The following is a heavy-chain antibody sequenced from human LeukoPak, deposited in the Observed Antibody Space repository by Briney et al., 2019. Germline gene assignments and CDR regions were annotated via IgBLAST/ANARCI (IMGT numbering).Heavy chain of an antibody. D-gene: IGHD5-18*01. Sequence: SETLSLTCTVSGASISNYYWSWIRQPPGKGLEWIGEINHSGSTNYNPSLKSRVTISLDTSKNQFSLKLSSVTAADTAVYYCARSGIQLWPLDYWGQGTLVTVSS. CDR3: ARSGIQLWPLDY. V-gene: IGHV4-34*01. CDR2: INHSGST. CDR1: GASISNYY. J-gene: IGHJ4*02.